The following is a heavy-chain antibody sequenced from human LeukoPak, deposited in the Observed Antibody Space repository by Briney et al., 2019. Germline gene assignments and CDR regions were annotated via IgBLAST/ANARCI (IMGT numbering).Heavy chain of an antibody. CDR3: ARDFPGGYNNWFDP. D-gene: IGHD3-22*01. Sequence: SETLSLTCTVSGGSISSNYWSWIRQPPGKGLEWIGYIYYSGSTNYNPSLKSRVTISVDTSKNQFSLKLSSVTAADTAVYYCARDFPGGYNNWFDPWGQGTLVTVSS. V-gene: IGHV4-59*01. CDR2: IYYSGST. J-gene: IGHJ5*02. CDR1: GGSISSNY.